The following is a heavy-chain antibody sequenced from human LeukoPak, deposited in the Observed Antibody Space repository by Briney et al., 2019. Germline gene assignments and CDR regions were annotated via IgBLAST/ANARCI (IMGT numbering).Heavy chain of an antibody. V-gene: IGHV3-21*01. CDR3: ARVVVVAAKPV. CDR2: ISSSSYI. Sequence: GGSLRLSCAASGFTFSSYSMNWVRQAPGKGLEWVSSISSSSYIYYADSVKGRFTISRDNAKNSLYLQMNSLRAEDTAVYYCARVVVVAAKPVWGQGTLVTVSS. J-gene: IGHJ4*02. CDR1: GFTFSSYS. D-gene: IGHD2-15*01.